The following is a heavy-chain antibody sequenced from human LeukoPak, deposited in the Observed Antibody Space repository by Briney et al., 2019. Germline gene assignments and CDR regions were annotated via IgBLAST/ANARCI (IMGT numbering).Heavy chain of an antibody. J-gene: IGHJ3*02. CDR2: IYYSGST. D-gene: IGHD2-2*01. CDR3: ARLPYCSSPSCYRGAFHI. Sequence: PSETLSLTCTVSGGSISSGGYYWSWIRQHPGKGLEWIGYIYYSGSTNYNPSLKSRVTISVDTSKNQFSLKLSSVTAADTAVYYCARLPYCSSPSCYRGAFHIWGQGTMVTVSS. CDR1: GGSISSGGYY. V-gene: IGHV4-61*08.